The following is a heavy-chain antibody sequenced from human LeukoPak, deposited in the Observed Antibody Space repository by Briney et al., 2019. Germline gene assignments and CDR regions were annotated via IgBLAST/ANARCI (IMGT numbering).Heavy chain of an antibody. J-gene: IGHJ4*02. CDR3: ARDRRDGYNFYFDY. D-gene: IGHD5-24*01. V-gene: IGHV1-2*02. CDR1: GYTFTGYY. CDR2: INPNSGGT. Sequence: ASVKVSCKASGYTFTGYYMHWVRQAPGQGLEWMGWINPNSGGTNYAQKFQGRVTMTRDTSISTAYMELSSLRSDDTAVYYCARDRRDGYNFYFDYWGQGTLVTVSS.